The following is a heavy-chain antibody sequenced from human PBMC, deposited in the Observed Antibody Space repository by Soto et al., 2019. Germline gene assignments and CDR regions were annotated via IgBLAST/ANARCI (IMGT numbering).Heavy chain of an antibody. CDR2: ISGGSGNT. J-gene: IGHJ4*02. CDR3: ARDPVLDY. D-gene: IGHD4-17*01. Sequence: ASVKVSCKASGYTFTSYTIHWIRQAPGQRLEWMGWISGGSGNTRYSQKFQDRVTITRDTSASTAYMELSSLRSEDTAVYYCARDPVLDYWGQGTPVTVSS. CDR1: GYTFTSYT. V-gene: IGHV1-3*01.